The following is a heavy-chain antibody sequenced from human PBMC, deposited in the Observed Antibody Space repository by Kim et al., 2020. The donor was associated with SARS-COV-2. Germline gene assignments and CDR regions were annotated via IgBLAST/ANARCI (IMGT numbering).Heavy chain of an antibody. CDR2: IIPFFDTT. CDR3: ASRFFDRSGNYHDY. CDR1: GGTFGTYP. J-gene: IGHJ4*02. Sequence: SVKVSCKASGGTFGTYPISWVRQAPGQGLEWMGGIIPFFDTTNYAPKFQGRVTMTADESTSTTYMELSSLKSGDTAVYFCASRFFDRSGNYHDYWGQGT. V-gene: IGHV1-69*13. D-gene: IGHD3-22*01.